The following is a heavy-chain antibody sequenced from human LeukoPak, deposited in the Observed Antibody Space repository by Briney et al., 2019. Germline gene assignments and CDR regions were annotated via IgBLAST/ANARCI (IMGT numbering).Heavy chain of an antibody. CDR1: GFTISSYS. Sequence: GGSLRLSCAASGFTISSYSMNWVRQAPGKGLEWVSSISSSSSYIYYADSVKGRFTISRDNAKNSLYLQMNSLRAEDTAVYYCARDGAYYDFWSGYYSDYYYYGMDVWGQGTTVTVSS. CDR2: ISSSSSYI. J-gene: IGHJ6*02. CDR3: ARDGAYYDFWSGYYSDYYYYGMDV. D-gene: IGHD3-3*01. V-gene: IGHV3-21*01.